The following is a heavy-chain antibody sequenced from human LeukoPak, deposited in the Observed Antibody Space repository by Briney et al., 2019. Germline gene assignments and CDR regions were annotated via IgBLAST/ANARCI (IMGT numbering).Heavy chain of an antibody. Sequence: PSETLSLTCTVSGGSISSGGYYWSWIRQPPGKGLEWIGYIYHCGSTYYNPSLKSRVTISVDRSKNQFSLKLSSVIAADTAVYYCAREVMVRGVDYWGQGTLVTVSS. CDR1: GGSISSGGYY. J-gene: IGHJ4*02. CDR2: IYHCGST. V-gene: IGHV4-30-2*01. D-gene: IGHD3-10*01. CDR3: AREVMVRGVDY.